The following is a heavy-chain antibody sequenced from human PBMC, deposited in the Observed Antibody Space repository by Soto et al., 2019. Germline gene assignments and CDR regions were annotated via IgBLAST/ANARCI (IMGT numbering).Heavy chain of an antibody. V-gene: IGHV3-23*01. J-gene: IGHJ4*02. Sequence: EVQLLESGGGLLQPGGSLRLSCAASGFTFSSYDMRWVRQAPGKGLEWVSAISGSGGSTYYADSVKGRFTISRDNSKNTVYLQMNSLRGEEPAVYYCASRGSGSRYDYWGQRPLVTVSS. CDR1: GFTFSSYD. CDR3: ASRGSGSRYDY. CDR2: ISGSGGST. D-gene: IGHD1-26*01.